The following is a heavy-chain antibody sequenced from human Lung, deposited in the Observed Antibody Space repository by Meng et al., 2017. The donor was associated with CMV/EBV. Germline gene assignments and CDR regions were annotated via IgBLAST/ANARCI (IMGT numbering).Heavy chain of an antibody. CDR3: ARAWVLVTPVGGPPGVAPVVDHYGMDV. CDR2: VNPNSGNT. V-gene: IGHV1-8*01. D-gene: IGHD6-13*01. CDR1: GYTFTNYD. J-gene: IGHJ6*02. Sequence: SVXVSXXASGYTFTNYDINWVRQATGHGPEWMGWVNPNSGNTGYAQRFQGRVTMTRDTSTRTAYMELSSLRSDDTAVYYCARAWVLVTPVGGPPGVAPVVDHYGMDVWGQGTTVTVSS.